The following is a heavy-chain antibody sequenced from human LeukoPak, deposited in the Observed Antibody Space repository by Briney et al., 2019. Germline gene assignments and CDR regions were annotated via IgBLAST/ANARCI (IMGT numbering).Heavy chain of an antibody. CDR1: GCTFTAYY. CDR3: ARGRAATAIFWFDP. CDR2: INPNSGGT. D-gene: IGHD2-21*02. Sequence: ASVKVSCKASGCTFTAYYIHWVRQAPGQGLEWMGWINPNSGGTNSAQKFQGRVTMTRDTSITTAYMELSRLKSDDTAVYYCARGRAATAIFWFDPWGQGTLVTVSS. V-gene: IGHV1-2*02. J-gene: IGHJ5*02.